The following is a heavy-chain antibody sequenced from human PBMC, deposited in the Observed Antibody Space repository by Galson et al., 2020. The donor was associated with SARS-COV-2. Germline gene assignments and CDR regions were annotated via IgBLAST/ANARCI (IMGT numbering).Heavy chain of an antibody. D-gene: IGHD2-15*01. V-gene: IGHV3-7*01. CDR2: IRGDGSET. J-gene: IGHJ4*02. Sequence: GESLKISCVVPGFTFKEYWMNWIRQAPGKGLEWVANIRGDGSETNYVDSVQGRFSISRDNAVDTLYLEMNSLRVEDTAVYYCTREGWQGGYWGQGTRVTVSS. CDR3: TREGWQGGY. CDR1: GFTFKEYW.